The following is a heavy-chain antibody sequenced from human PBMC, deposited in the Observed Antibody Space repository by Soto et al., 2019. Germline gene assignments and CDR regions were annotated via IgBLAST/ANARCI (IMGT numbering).Heavy chain of an antibody. V-gene: IGHV3-30*03. CDR1: GFTFSNYG. J-gene: IGHJ4*02. CDR3: ARRKFCSSTPCFDY. CDR2: ISYDGSNQ. D-gene: IGHD2-2*01. Sequence: PGGSLSLSCSASGFTFSNYGMLWVRQAPGKGLEWVASISYDGSNQYYADSVKGRFTISKDNSKNTVYLQMNSPRAEDTAVYYCARRKFCSSTPCFDYWGRGNLVTVSS.